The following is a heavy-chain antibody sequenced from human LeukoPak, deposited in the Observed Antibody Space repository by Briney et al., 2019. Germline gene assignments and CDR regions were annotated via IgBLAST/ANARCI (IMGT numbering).Heavy chain of an antibody. CDR3: ARDSIVVVPAAIGDYYYYMDV. J-gene: IGHJ6*03. CDR2: IYTSGST. V-gene: IGHV4-61*02. D-gene: IGHD2-2*02. Sequence: SQTLSLTCTVSGGSISSGSYYWSWIRQPAGKGLEWVVRIYTSGSTNYNPSLKSRSTISVDTSKNQFSLKLSSVTAADTAVYYCARDSIVVVPAAIGDYYYYMDVWGKGTTVTVSS. CDR1: GGSISSGSYY.